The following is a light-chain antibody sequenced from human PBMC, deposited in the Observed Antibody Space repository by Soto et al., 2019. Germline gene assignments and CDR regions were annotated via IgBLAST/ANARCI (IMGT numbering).Light chain of an antibody. V-gene: IGKV3-20*01. Sequence: EIVLTQSPGTLSLSPGERATLSCRASQSVSNNYLACYQQKPGQAPRLLIYGASNRATGISNRFSGSGSATYFTLTSSRLEPEDFAVYYCQQYGSPGTFGQGTKVEI. CDR1: QSVSNNY. J-gene: IGKJ1*01. CDR3: QQYGSPGT. CDR2: GAS.